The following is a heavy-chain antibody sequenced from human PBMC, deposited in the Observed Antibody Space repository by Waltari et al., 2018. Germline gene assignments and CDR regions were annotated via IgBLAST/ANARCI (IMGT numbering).Heavy chain of an antibody. CDR3: ARFRAGEVNDAFDI. CDR1: GYSISSGYY. J-gene: IGHJ3*02. D-gene: IGHD2-21*01. V-gene: IGHV4-38-2*01. Sequence: QVQLQESGPGLVKPSETLSLTCAVSGYSISSGYYWGWIRQPPGKGLEWVGSISHSGGTSYSPARKSRVTISVDTSKNQFSLKLGFGTAADTAVYYCARFRAGEVNDAFDIWGQGTMVTVSS. CDR2: ISHSGGT.